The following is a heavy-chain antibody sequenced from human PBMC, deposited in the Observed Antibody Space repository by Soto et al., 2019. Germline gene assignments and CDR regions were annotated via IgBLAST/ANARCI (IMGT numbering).Heavy chain of an antibody. V-gene: IGHV3-7*04. CDR1: GFTFSSNW. CDR2: IRQDGSEK. J-gene: IGHJ4*02. Sequence: GGSLRLSCVGSGFTFSSNWMTWVRQAPGKGLEWVGNIRQDGSEKSYVDSVKGRFTISRDNAKNSLYLQMNSLRAEDTAVYYCAREIVVARGASYFDYWGPGTLVTVSS. D-gene: IGHD2-2*01. CDR3: AREIVVARGASYFDY.